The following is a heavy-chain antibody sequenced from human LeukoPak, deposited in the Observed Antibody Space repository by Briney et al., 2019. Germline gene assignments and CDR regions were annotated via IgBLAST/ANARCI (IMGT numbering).Heavy chain of an antibody. D-gene: IGHD6-19*01. V-gene: IGHV5-51*01. J-gene: IGHJ4*02. CDR3: ASDYSGQWLPPDRGYFDY. Sequence: GESLKISCKGSGYSFTSYWIGWVRQMPGKVLEWMGVIYPGDSDTRYSPSFQGQVTISADKSISTAYLQWSSLKASDTAMYYCASDYSGQWLPPDRGYFDYWGQGTLVTVSS. CDR1: GYSFTSYW. CDR2: IYPGDSDT.